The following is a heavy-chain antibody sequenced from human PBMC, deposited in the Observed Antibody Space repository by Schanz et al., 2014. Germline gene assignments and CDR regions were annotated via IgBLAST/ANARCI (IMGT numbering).Heavy chain of an antibody. CDR1: GYSFNLFG. CDR2: ISAYNGNM. J-gene: IGHJ4*02. D-gene: IGHD3-9*01. CDR3: ARGLVRHLDY. V-gene: IGHV1-18*04. Sequence: QVQLVQSGAEVQKPGASVMLSCKTSGYSFNLFGVSWVRQAPGQGLEWMGWISAYNGNMNYAPKFQGRVTMTTDTSTSTAYMELRNLRSDDTAVYYCARGLVRHLDYWGPGTLVTVSS.